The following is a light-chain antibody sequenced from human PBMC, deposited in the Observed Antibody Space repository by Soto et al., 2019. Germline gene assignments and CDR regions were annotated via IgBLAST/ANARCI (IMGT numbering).Light chain of an antibody. J-gene: IGLJ1*01. CDR1: ISDVGGYNY. CDR2: EVS. V-gene: IGLV2-14*01. CDR3: RSYTRSSTLSA. Sequence: QSLLTQPACVSGSPGQSITISCTGTISDVGGYNYVSWYQQHPGKAPKLMIYEVSNRPSGVSNRFSGSKSGNTASLTISGLQAEDEADYYCRSYTRSSTLSAFGTGTKVTVL.